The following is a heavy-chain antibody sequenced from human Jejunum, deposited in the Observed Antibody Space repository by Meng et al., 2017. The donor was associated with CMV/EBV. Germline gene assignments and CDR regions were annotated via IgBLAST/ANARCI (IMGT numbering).Heavy chain of an antibody. D-gene: IGHD1-26*01. J-gene: IGHJ4*02. Sequence: GFTFNFYAMHWVRQAPGKGLEWLSVISTDGSNKYSADSVKGRFSISRDNSKNTLYLQMDSLTFEDTAVYYCARERLSGGSAPSFDYWGQGTLVTVSS. V-gene: IGHV3-30*01. CDR3: ARERLSGGSAPSFDY. CDR2: ISTDGSNK. CDR1: GFTFNFYA.